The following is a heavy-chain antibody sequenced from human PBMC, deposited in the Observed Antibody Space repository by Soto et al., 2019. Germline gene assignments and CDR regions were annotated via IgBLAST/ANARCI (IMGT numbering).Heavy chain of an antibody. CDR3: AEWPYYYDSSGYSYYFDY. D-gene: IGHD3-22*01. CDR1: GFTFSSYA. J-gene: IGHJ4*02. CDR2: ISGSGGST. Sequence: GGSLRLSCAASGFTFSSYAMSWVRQAPGKGLEWVSAISGSGGSTYYADSVKGRFTISRDNSKNTLYLQMNSLRAEDTAVYYCAEWPYYYDSSGYSYYFDYWGQGTLVTVSS. V-gene: IGHV3-23*01.